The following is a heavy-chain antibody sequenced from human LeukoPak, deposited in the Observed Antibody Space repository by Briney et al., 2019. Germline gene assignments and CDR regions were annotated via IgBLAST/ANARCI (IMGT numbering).Heavy chain of an antibody. CDR2: IYTSGST. J-gene: IGHJ3*02. CDR1: GGSFSGYY. CDR3: ARGFLPYPYQGGNYDAFDI. V-gene: IGHV4-59*10. D-gene: IGHD1-7*01. Sequence: PSETLSLTCAVYGGSFSGYYWSWIRQPPGKGLEWIGRIYTSGSTNYNPSLKSRVTMSVDTSKNQFSLKLSSVTAADTAVYYCARGFLPYPYQGGNYDAFDIWGQGTMVTVSS.